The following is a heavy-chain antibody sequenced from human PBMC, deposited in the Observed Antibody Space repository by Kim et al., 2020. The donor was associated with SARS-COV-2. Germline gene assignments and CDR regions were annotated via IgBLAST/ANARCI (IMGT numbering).Heavy chain of an antibody. Sequence: SVKGRFTISRDNSKNTLYLQMNSLRAEDTAVYYCARGRGILTGYYPIFDYWGQGTLVTVSS. J-gene: IGHJ4*02. CDR3: ARGRGILTGYYPIFDY. V-gene: IGHV3-30*07. D-gene: IGHD3-9*01.